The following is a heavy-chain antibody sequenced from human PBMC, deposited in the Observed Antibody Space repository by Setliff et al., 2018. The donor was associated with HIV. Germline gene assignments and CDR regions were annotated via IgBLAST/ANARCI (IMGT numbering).Heavy chain of an antibody. CDR3: ARGGRPTDEYVWFDP. CDR1: RFTFGNYA. CDR2: IRRETYGGTT. Sequence: GGSLRLSCLGSRFTFGNYAVSWFRQAPGKGLEWISFIRRETYGGTTEYAASVKGRYTISRDDSESIAYLHMNSLKSEDTAMYFCARGGRPTDEYVWFDPWGQGTLVTVSS. J-gene: IGHJ5*02. D-gene: IGHD4-17*01. V-gene: IGHV3-49*03.